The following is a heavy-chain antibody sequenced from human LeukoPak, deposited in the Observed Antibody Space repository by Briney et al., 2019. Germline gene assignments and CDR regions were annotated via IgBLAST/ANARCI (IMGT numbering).Heavy chain of an antibody. V-gene: IGHV3-30-3*01. CDR3: ARAGSSGWYSFDY. D-gene: IGHD6-19*01. Sequence: GRSLRLSCAASGFTFSSYAVHWVRQAPGKGLEWVALISYDGSNKYYADSVKGRFTISRDNSKNTLYLQMNSLRAEDTAVYYCARAGSSGWYSFDYWGQGTLVTVSP. CDR1: GFTFSSYA. CDR2: ISYDGSNK. J-gene: IGHJ4*02.